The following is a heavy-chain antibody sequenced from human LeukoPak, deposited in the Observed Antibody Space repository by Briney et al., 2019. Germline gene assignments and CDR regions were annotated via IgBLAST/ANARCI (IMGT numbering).Heavy chain of an antibody. J-gene: IGHJ5*02. CDR1: GNSFGDYY. D-gene: IGHD4-17*01. CDR3: TRDTGTTGEVKFDP. CDR2: IYTSGST. V-gene: IGHV4-4*07. Sequence: SETLSLTCTISGNSFGDYYWSWIRQPAGKGPEWIGRIYTSGSTTYNPSLKSRVTMSVDTSKSQFSLNLMSVTAADTAVYYCTRDTGTTGEVKFDPWGQGTLVTVSS.